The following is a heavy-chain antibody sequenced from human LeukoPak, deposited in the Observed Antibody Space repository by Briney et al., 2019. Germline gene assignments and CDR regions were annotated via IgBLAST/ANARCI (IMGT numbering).Heavy chain of an antibody. CDR1: GFTFSNYE. J-gene: IGHJ1*01. CDR3: ARDAYGGNSAEYFQY. Sequence: PGGSLRLSCAASGFTFSNYEMNWVRQAPGRRLEWLSYISRSGSTVYYADSVKGRFTISRDNAKNSLYLQMNSLRAKDTAAYYCARDAYGGNSAEYFQYWGQGTLVTVSS. D-gene: IGHD4-23*01. V-gene: IGHV3-48*03. CDR2: ISRSGSTV.